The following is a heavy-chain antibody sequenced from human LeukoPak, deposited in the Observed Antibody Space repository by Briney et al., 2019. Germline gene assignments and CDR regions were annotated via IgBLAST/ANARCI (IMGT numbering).Heavy chain of an antibody. D-gene: IGHD3-10*01. CDR2: IYYSGST. CDR3: ARARPGSGSYYGDWIDP. V-gene: IGHV4-30-4*01. CDR1: GYSISSGYY. J-gene: IGHJ5*02. Sequence: SETLSLTCTVSGYSISSGYYWSWIRQPPGKGLEWIGYIYYSGSTYYNPSLKSRVTISVDTSKKQFSLKLSSVTAADTAVYYCARARPGSGSYYGDWIDPWGQGTLVTVSS.